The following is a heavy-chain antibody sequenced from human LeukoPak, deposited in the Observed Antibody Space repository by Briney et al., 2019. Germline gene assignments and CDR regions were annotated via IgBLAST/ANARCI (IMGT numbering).Heavy chain of an antibody. CDR3: ARDATAQQLVHYFDY. CDR1: GLSVSSNF. D-gene: IGHD6-13*01. CDR2: IYSGSDT. J-gene: IGHJ4*02. V-gene: IGHV3-53*01. Sequence: PGGSLRLSCAASGLSVSSNFMSWVRQAPGKGLEWVSLIYSGSDTYYAGSVKGRFTISRDSSKNTVYLQMNSLRVEDTAVYYCARDATAQQLVHYFDYWGQGTLVTVSS.